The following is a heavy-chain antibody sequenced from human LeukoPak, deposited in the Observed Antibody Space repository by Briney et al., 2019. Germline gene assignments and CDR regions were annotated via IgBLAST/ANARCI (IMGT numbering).Heavy chain of an antibody. CDR1: GGSISSYY. J-gene: IGHJ6*03. CDR2: IYYSGST. Sequence: SETLSLTCTVSGGSISSYYWSWIRQPPGKGLEWIGYIYYSGSTNYNPSLKSRVTISVDTSKNQFSLKLSSVTAADTAVYYCARGRFDYYDSSGYYRPREYYYYYYYMDVWGKGTTVTMSS. D-gene: IGHD3-22*01. CDR3: ARGRFDYYDSSGYYRPREYYYYYYYMDV. V-gene: IGHV4-59*01.